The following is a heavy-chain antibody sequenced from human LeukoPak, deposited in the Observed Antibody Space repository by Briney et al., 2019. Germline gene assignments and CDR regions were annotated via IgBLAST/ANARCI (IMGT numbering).Heavy chain of an antibody. CDR3: ARGARGVSAANTGAQNWFDP. CDR1: GGSIKSGGYY. V-gene: IGHV4-31*03. J-gene: IGHJ5*02. Sequence: SQTLSLTCTVSGGSIKSGGYYWSWIRQHPGKGLEWIGYIYYSGSTYYNPSLKSRLTISLDTSKNQFSLTLNSVTAADTAVYYCARGARGVSAANTGAQNWFDPWGQGTLVTVSS. CDR2: IYYSGST. D-gene: IGHD2-2*01.